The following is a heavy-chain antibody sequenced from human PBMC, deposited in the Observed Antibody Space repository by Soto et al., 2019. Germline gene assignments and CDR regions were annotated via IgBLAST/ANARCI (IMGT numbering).Heavy chain of an antibody. V-gene: IGHV1-69*01. Sequence: QVVLLQSGSEVKEPGSSVRVSCQISGSTFNNFAFSWVRQAPGHGPEWMGGIVVISNTVDYSQRFQERVTITADPSTNTLYMELGSLKFEDTAVYYCARAIKRWEVHYYFDYWGQGTLVTVSS. CDR3: ARAIKRWEVHYYFDY. J-gene: IGHJ4*02. D-gene: IGHD1-26*01. CDR1: GSTFNNFA. CDR2: IVVISNTV.